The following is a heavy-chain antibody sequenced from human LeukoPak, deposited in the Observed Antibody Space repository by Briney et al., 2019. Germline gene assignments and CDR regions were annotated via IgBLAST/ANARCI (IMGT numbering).Heavy chain of an antibody. CDR3: ARIGAAGPFDY. D-gene: IGHD6-13*01. Sequence: GGSLRLSCAASGFTVSSNYMSWVRQAPGKGLEWVSIISSDGTTYYADSVKGRFTISRHNSKNTLYLQMNSLRVEDTAVFYCARIGAAGPFDYWGQGTLVTVSS. CDR1: GFTVSSNY. CDR2: ISSDGTT. J-gene: IGHJ4*02. V-gene: IGHV3-53*04.